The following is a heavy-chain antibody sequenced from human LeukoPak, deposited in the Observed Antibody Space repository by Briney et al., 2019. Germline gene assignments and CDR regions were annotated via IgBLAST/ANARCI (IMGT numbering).Heavy chain of an antibody. J-gene: IGHJ4*02. Sequence: SETLSLTCAVHGGSFSGYYWSWIRQPPGKGLEWIGEINHSGSTNYNPSLKSRVTISVDTSNKQFSLKLSSVTAADTAVYYCARWVAVAGIDYWGQGTLVTVS. V-gene: IGHV4-34*01. CDR2: INHSGST. D-gene: IGHD6-19*01. CDR3: ARWVAVAGIDY. CDR1: GGSFSGYY.